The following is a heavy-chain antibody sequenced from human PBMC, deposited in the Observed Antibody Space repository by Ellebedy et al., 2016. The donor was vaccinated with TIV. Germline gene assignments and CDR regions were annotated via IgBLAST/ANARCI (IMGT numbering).Heavy chain of an antibody. CDR3: ARVSVFCRGGTCFTNWFDP. V-gene: IGHV4-59*01. CDR2: IYYNVST. J-gene: IGHJ5*02. Sequence: MPSETLSLTCNVSGASMFSYYWSWIRHSPGKGLEWNGYIYYNVSTNYRPPLKSRVTISGDTSKNQFSLQLTSVTTADTAVYYCARVSVFCRGGTCFTNWFDPWGQGTLVTVSS. CDR1: GASMFSYY. D-gene: IGHD2-15*01.